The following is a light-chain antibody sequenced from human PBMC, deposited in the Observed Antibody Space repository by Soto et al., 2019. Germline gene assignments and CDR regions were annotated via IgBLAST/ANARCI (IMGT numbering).Light chain of an antibody. V-gene: IGKV3-20*01. CDR3: QQYSSSHPEFT. CDR2: GAS. Sequence: EIVLTQSPGTLSLSPGERATLSCRASQSISSSYLAWYQQRPGQAPRLLIFGASYRATGIPDRFSGSGSGTDFPRTISSLESEDFADYYRQQYSSSHPEFTFGPGT. CDR1: QSISSSY. J-gene: IGKJ3*01.